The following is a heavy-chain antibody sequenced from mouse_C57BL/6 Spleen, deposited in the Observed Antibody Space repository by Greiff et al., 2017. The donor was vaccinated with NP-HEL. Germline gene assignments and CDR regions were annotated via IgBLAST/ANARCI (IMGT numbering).Heavy chain of an antibody. V-gene: IGHV1-85*01. D-gene: IGHD1-1*01. CDR3: ARSPYYYGSRNWYFDV. J-gene: IGHJ1*03. CDR1: GYTFTSYD. Sequence: QVQLQQSGPELVKPGASVKLSCKASGYTFTSYDINWVKQRPGQGLEWIGWIYPRDGSTKYNEKFKGKATLTVDTSSSTAYMELHSLTSEDSAVYFCARSPYYYGSRNWYFDVWGTGTTVTVSS. CDR2: IYPRDGST.